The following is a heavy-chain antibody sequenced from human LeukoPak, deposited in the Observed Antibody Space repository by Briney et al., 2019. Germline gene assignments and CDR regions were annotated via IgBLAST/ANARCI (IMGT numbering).Heavy chain of an antibody. CDR2: ISSSSSYI. CDR3: AREMYSGMYNDAFDI. Sequence: SGGSLRLSCAASGFTFSSYSMNWVRQAPGKGLEWVSSISSSSSYIYYADSVKGRFTISRDNAKNSLYLQMNSLRAEDTAVYYCAREMYSGMYNDAFDIWGQGTKVTVSS. V-gene: IGHV3-21*01. D-gene: IGHD1-26*01. J-gene: IGHJ3*02. CDR1: GFTFSSYS.